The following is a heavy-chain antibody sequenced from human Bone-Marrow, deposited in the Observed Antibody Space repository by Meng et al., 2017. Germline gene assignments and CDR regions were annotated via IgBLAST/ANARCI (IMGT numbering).Heavy chain of an antibody. CDR3: ARGIMYYDILTGYFHYYYGMDV. CDR1: GFTFSTYE. CDR2: ISSSGSGI. V-gene: IGHV3-48*03. J-gene: IGHJ6*02. Sequence: GESLKISCAASGFTFSTYEMNWVRQAPGKGLEWVSYISSSGSGIYYADSVKGRFTISRDNAKNSLYLQMNSLRAEDTAVYYCARGIMYYDILTGYFHYYYGMDVWGQGTTVTVSS. D-gene: IGHD3-9*01.